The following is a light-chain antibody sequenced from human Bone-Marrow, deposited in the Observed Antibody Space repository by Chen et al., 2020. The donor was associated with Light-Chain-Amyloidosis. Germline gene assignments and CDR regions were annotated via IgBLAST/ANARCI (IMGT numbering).Light chain of an antibody. CDR2: GSS. CDR1: QPISSNY. V-gene: IGKV3-20*01. CDR3: HQCGTSPLA. J-gene: IGKJ4*01. Sequence: EIVLTQSPGTLSLSLGEGANLSCRASQPISSNYLTWYQQKFGQAPRLLIYGSSSRATAIPDRFTGSGSGTDFTLTINRLDPDDLAMYYCHQCGTSPLAFGEGSKVEIK.